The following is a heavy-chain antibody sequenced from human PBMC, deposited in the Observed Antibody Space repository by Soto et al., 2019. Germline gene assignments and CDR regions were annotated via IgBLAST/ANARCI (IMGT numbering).Heavy chain of an antibody. CDR2: ISSTSSYI. CDR3: VRDGRLQLQGEFFDH. V-gene: IGHV3-21*06. Sequence: DVQLVESGGGLVKPGGSLRLSCAASGFSFSSNSMNWVRQAPGRGLEWVSSISSTSSYIHHAASVKGRVTISRDNAKSSLYLQLDGLRVDDTAVYYCVRDGRLQLQGEFFDHWGQGILVTVSS. J-gene: IGHJ5*02. CDR1: GFSFSSNS. D-gene: IGHD2-21*02.